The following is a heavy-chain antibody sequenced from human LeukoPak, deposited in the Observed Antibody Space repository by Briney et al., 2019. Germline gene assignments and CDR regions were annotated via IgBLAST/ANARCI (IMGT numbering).Heavy chain of an antibody. CDR3: AKGGYCSSTSCYVGWFDP. CDR1: GFTFSSYV. J-gene: IGHJ5*02. V-gene: IGHV3-23*01. D-gene: IGHD2-2*01. Sequence: PGGSLRLSCAASGFTFSSYVMNWVRQAPGKGLEWVSVISGAGSTYYAASVKGRFTISRDNSKNTLFLQMNTLRAEDTAVYYGAKGGYCSSTSCYVGWFDPWGQGTLVTVSS. CDR2: ISGAGST.